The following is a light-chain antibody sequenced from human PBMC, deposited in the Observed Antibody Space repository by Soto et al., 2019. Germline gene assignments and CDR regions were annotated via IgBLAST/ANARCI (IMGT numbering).Light chain of an antibody. J-gene: IGLJ3*02. V-gene: IGLV2-14*01. Sequence: QSALTQPASVSGSPGQSISISCTGATSDVGGYNYVSWYQQHPGKAPKLVIYEVYHRPSGVPNRFSGSTSDNTASLTISGLQAEDEADYYCSSYTSVTTRVFGGGTQLTVL. CDR3: SSYTSVTTRV. CDR2: EVY. CDR1: TSDVGGYNY.